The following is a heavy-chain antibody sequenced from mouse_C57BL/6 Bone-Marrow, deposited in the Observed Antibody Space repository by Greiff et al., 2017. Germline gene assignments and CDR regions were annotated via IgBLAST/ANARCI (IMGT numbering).Heavy chain of an antibody. CDR1: GYTFTDYY. D-gene: IGHD2-4*01. CDR3: ARARGYDYDGWCTY. J-gene: IGHJ3*01. V-gene: IGHV1-76*01. Sequence: LVESGAELVRPGASVKLSCKASGYTFTDYYMNWVKQRPGQGLEWIARIHPGSGNTYYNEKFKGKATLTAAKSSSTAYMQLSSLTSEASAVYFCARARGYDYDGWCTYWGQGTLVTVSA. CDR2: IHPGSGNT.